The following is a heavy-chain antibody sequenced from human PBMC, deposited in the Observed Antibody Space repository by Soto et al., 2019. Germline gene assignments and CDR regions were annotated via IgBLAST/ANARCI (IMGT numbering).Heavy chain of an antibody. D-gene: IGHD2-21*02. Sequence: EVQLVESGGGVVRPGGSLRLSCAASRFTIDGYAMSWVRQAPGKGLEWVSGINWHGGSTGSAHSVKGPFTISRDNAKNSLYPKMNSQIVEDTACHYCARDVEFGAAPAIRWFDPWGQGILVTVSS. J-gene: IGHJ5*02. CDR1: RFTIDGYA. CDR2: INWHGGST. V-gene: IGHV3-20*04. CDR3: ARDVEFGAAPAIRWFDP.